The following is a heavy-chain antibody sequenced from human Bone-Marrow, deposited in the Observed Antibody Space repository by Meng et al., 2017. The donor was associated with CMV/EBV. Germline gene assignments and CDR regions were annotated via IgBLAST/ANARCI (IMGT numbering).Heavy chain of an antibody. D-gene: IGHD3-9*01. Sequence: GESLKISCAASGFTFSDYYMSWIRQAPGKGLEWVSYISSSGSTIYYADSVKGRFTISRDNAKNSLYLQMNSLRAEDTAVYYCARENYDILTGWDYYYHGMDVWGQGTTVTVSS. CDR2: ISSSGSTI. J-gene: IGHJ6*02. CDR3: ARENYDILTGWDYYYHGMDV. V-gene: IGHV3-11*01. CDR1: GFTFSDYY.